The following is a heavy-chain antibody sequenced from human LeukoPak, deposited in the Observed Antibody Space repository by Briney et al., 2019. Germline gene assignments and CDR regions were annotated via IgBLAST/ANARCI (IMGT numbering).Heavy chain of an antibody. V-gene: IGHV4-34*01. D-gene: IGHD5-18*01. Sequence: PSETLSLTCAVYGGSFSGYYWSWIRQPPGKGLEWIGEINHSGSTNYNPSLKSRVTISVDTSKNQFSLKLSSVTAADTAVYYCAREKRYSYGNFDYWGQGTLVTVSS. CDR3: AREKRYSYGNFDY. CDR2: INHSGST. CDR1: GGSFSGYY. J-gene: IGHJ4*02.